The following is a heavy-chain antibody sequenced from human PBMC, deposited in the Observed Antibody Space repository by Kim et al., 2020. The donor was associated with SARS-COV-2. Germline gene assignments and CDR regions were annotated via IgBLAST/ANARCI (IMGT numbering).Heavy chain of an antibody. CDR2: INTNSGNP. V-gene: IGHV7-4-1*02. Sequence: ASVKVSCKASGYTFTSYTINWVRQAPGQGLEYMGWINTNSGNPTYAQGFTGRFVFSLDTSIGTSYLQITSLKAEDTAVYYCARDETSLVGVGKGYVPDAFDIWGQETRVTVST. CDR3: ARDETSLVGVGKGYVPDAFDI. CDR1: GYTFTSYT. J-gene: IGHJ3*02. D-gene: IGHD5-12*01.